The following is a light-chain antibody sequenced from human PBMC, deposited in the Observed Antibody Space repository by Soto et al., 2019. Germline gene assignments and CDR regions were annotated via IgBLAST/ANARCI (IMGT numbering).Light chain of an antibody. Sequence: QTVVTQEPSLTVSPGGTVTLTCASNTGAVTSGYYPNWFQQKAGQAPRVLIYSTSNKHSWTPARFSGSLLGDKAALTLSGVQPEDEAEYYCLLFYGDAWVFGGGTKLTVL. CDR1: TGAVTSGYY. CDR2: STS. V-gene: IGLV7-43*01. CDR3: LLFYGDAWV. J-gene: IGLJ3*02.